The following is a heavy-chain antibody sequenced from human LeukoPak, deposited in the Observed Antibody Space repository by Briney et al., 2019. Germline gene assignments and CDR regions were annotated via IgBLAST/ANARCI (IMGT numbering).Heavy chain of an antibody. D-gene: IGHD2/OR15-2a*01. Sequence: GGSLRLSCEASGFTFSAYAMTWVRQAPGKGLEWVSSIGSDNKPHYSESVKGRFAISRDNSKSMLFLQLNSLRDEDTAVYYCVRDHYYSFDYWGQGTLVTVSS. CDR3: VRDHYYSFDY. CDR2: IGSDNKP. CDR1: GFTFSAYA. J-gene: IGHJ4*02. V-gene: IGHV3-23*01.